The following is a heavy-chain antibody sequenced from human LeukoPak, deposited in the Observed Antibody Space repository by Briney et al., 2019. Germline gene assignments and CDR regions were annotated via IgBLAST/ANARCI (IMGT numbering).Heavy chain of an antibody. CDR2: IYYSGST. V-gene: IGHV4-30-4*07. J-gene: IGHJ4*02. CDR3: ARVGSRPGGGSTFFDY. CDR1: GGSISSGGYS. D-gene: IGHD2-15*01. Sequence: PSEALSLTCAVSGGSISSGGYSWSWIRQPPGKGLEWIGYIYYSGSTYYNPSLKSRVTISVDTSKNQFSLKLSSVTAADTAVYYCARVGSRPGGGSTFFDYWGQGTLVTVSS.